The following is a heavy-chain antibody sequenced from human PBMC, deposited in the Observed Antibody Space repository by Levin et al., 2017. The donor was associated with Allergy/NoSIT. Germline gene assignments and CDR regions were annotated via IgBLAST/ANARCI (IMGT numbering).Heavy chain of an antibody. D-gene: IGHD6-13*01. Sequence: SGGSLRLSCVASGFTFNNAWMSWVRQAPGKGLEWVGRIKSNTDGGTADYATPVKGRFTISRDDSKNMLYLQMNSLKIEDTAVYYCTTYSSSWYYFDYWGQGTLVTVSS. J-gene: IGHJ4*02. CDR2: IKSNTDGGTA. CDR3: TTYSSSWYYFDY. CDR1: GFTFNNAW. V-gene: IGHV3-15*01.